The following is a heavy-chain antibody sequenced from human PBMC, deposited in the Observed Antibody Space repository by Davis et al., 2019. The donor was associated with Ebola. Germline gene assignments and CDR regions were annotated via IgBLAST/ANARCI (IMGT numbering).Heavy chain of an antibody. J-gene: IGHJ4*02. CDR3: TTGGYDILTGLNDY. CDR2: IRSKAYGGTT. CDR1: GFTFGDYA. D-gene: IGHD3-9*01. V-gene: IGHV3-49*03. Sequence: GESLKISCTASGFTFGDYAMSWFRQAPGKGLEWVGFIRSKAYGGTTEYGASVKGRFTISRDDSKNTLYLQMNSLKTEDTAVYYCTTGGYDILTGLNDYWGQGTLVTVSS.